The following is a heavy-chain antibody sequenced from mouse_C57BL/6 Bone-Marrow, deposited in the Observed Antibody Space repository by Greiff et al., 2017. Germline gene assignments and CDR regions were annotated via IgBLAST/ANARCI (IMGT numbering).Heavy chain of an antibody. V-gene: IGHV1-18*01. CDR1: GYTFTDYN. CDR2: INPNNGGT. D-gene: IGHD2-5*01. CDR3: ARVSNPMDY. J-gene: IGHJ4*01. Sequence: EVKLMESGPELVKPGASVKIPCKASGYTFTDYNMDWVKQSHGKSLEWIGDINPNNGGTIYNQKFKGKATLTVDKSSSTAYMELRSLTSEDTAVYYCARVSNPMDYWGQGTSVTVSS.